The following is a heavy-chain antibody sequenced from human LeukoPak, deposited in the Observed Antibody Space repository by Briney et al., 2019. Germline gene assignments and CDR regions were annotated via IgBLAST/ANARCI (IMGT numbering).Heavy chain of an antibody. CDR2: IKEDGSEK. J-gene: IGHJ6*02. Sequence: GGSLRLPCAASGFTFSSYWMSWVRQAPGKGLEWVATIKEDGSEKYYVGSVKGRFTISRDNAKKSLDLEMNSLGAEDAAVYYCVTFWGSKESDWLRDGMDVWSQGTTVTVSS. D-gene: IGHD2-21*02. CDR3: VTFWGSKESDWLRDGMDV. CDR1: GFTFSSYW. V-gene: IGHV3-7*01.